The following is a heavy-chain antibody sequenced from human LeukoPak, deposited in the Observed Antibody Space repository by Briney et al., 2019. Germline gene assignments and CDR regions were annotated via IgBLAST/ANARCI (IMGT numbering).Heavy chain of an antibody. CDR1: GFTFRGYA. CDR2: IRSKANSYAT. CDR3: TRHPYYDFWSGTEGGHFDY. J-gene: IGHJ4*02. Sequence: GGSLRLSCAACGFTFRGYAMQWVREASGKGVEWVGRIRSKANSYATAYAASVKGRFTISRDDSKNTAYLQMNSLKTEDTAVYYCTRHPYYDFWSGTEGGHFDYWGQGTLVTVSS. V-gene: IGHV3-73*01. D-gene: IGHD3-3*01.